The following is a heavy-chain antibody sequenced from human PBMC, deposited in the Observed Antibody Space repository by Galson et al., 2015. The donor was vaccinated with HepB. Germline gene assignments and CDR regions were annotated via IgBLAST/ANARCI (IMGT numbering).Heavy chain of an antibody. J-gene: IGHJ4*02. CDR1: GFTFSSYG. CDR2: ISYDRSNK. D-gene: IGHD2-15*01. Sequence: SLRLSCAASGFTFSSYGMHWVRQAPGKGLEWVAVISYDRSNKYYADSVKGRFTISRDNSKNTLYLQMNSLRAEDTAVYYCARDPVRYCSGGSCYSFDYWGQGTLVTVSS. V-gene: IGHV3-30*03. CDR3: ARDPVRYCSGGSCYSFDY.